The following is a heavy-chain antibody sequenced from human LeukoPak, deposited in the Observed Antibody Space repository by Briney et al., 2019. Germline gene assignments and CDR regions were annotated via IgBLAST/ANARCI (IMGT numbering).Heavy chain of an antibody. CDR3: ARHYLGRIITMVRGVMSWFDP. CDR2: IYYSGST. V-gene: IGHV4-39*01. D-gene: IGHD3-10*01. CDR1: GGSIRSSSYY. Sequence: SETLSLTCTVSGGSIRSSSYYWGWIRQPPGKGLEWIGSIYYSGSTFYNPSLKSRVTISVDTSKNQFSLKLSSVTAADTAVHYCARHYLGRIITMVRGVMSWFDPWGQGTLVTVSS. J-gene: IGHJ5*02.